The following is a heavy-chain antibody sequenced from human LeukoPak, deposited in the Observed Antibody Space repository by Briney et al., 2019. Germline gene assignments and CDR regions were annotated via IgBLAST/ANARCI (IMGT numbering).Heavy chain of an antibody. J-gene: IGHJ5*02. V-gene: IGHV4-30-4*08. CDR1: GGSISSGGYY. D-gene: IGHD3-22*01. CDR2: IYYSGST. CDR3: ARARGYYDPNWFDP. Sequence: TSETLSLTCTVSGGSISSGGYYWSWIRQHPGKGLEWIGYIYYSGSTYYNPSLKSRVTISVDTSKNQFSLKLSSVTAADTAVYYCARARGYYDPNWFDPWGQGTLVTVSS.